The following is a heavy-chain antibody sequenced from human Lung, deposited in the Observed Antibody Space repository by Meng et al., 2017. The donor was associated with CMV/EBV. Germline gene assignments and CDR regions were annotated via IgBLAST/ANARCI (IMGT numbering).Heavy chain of an antibody. CDR3: AKDLLLFGGPNAYFDY. Sequence: GESLKISCAASGFRFGDYGVHCVRQTPGKGLEWVAFIRHDGTNKFYGDSVKGRFTISRDNSKNTVYLQMNSLRPEETAVYYCAKDLLLFGGPNAYFDYWGQGTLVTVSS. J-gene: IGHJ4*02. CDR1: GFRFGDYG. CDR2: IRHDGTNK. D-gene: IGHD3-16*01. V-gene: IGHV3-30*02.